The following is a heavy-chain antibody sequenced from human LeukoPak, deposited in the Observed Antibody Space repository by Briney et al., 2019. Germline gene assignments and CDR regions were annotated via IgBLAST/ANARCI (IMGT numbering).Heavy chain of an antibody. D-gene: IGHD3-22*01. Sequence: SVTVSCTASGGTFSSYAISWVRQAPGQGLEWMGRIIPIFGTANYAQKFQGRVTITADKSTSTAYMELSSLRSEDTAVYYCARGAYYYDSSSFDYWGQGTLVTVSS. CDR1: GGTFSSYA. J-gene: IGHJ4*02. CDR2: IIPIFGTA. V-gene: IGHV1-69*06. CDR3: ARGAYYYDSSSFDY.